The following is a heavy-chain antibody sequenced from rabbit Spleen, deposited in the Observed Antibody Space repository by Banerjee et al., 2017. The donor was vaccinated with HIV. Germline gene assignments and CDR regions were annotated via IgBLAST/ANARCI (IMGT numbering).Heavy chain of an antibody. CDR1: GLDFSSSYW. D-gene: IGHD1-1*01. V-gene: IGHV1S40*01. CDR2: IDSRSSGVT. Sequence: QSLEESGGDLVKHGASLTLTCTASGLDFSSSYWICWVRQAPGKGLEWIACIDSRSSGVTHYASWARGRFTVSTPSSTTVTLQMTSLTAADTATYFCARHRTYPGTAGYYGDLWGQGTLVTVS. CDR3: ARHRTYPGTAGYYGDL. J-gene: IGHJ4*01.